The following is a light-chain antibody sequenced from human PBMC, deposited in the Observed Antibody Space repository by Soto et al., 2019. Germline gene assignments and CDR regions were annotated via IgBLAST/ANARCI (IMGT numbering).Light chain of an antibody. Sequence: DIQMTQTPSTLSASVGDRVTINCRASQNVNDYLAWYQQKPGKSPKVLIYDASTLESGVPSRFSGSGSGTEFTLTISCLQSEDFATYYCQQYYSYPPTFGQGTKVDI. J-gene: IGKJ1*01. CDR2: DAS. CDR1: QNVNDY. CDR3: QQYYSYPPT. V-gene: IGKV1-5*01.